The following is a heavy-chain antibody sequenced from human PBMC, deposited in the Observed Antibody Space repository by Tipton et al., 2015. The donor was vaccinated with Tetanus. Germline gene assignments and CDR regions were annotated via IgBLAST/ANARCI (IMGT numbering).Heavy chain of an antibody. CDR3: ARVGSGGSSWYYNWFDP. Sequence: VQLVQSGGGVVQPGRSLRLSCAASGFTFSSYAMHWVRQAPGKGLEWVAVISYDGSNKYYADSVKGRFTISRDNSKNTLYLQMNSLRAEDTAVYYCARVGSGGSSWYYNWFDPWGQGTLVTVSS. CDR1: GFTFSSYA. D-gene: IGHD6-13*01. J-gene: IGHJ5*02. CDR2: ISYDGSNK. V-gene: IGHV3-30-3*01.